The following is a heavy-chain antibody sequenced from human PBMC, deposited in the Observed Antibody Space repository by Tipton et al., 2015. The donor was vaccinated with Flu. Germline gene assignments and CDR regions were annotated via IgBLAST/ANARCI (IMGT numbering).Heavy chain of an antibody. CDR1: GYTFTGYY. J-gene: IGHJ3*02. CDR3: ARDGVITMVRGVIIYRGVGAFDI. V-gene: IGHV1-2*02. D-gene: IGHD3-10*01. CDR2: INPNSGGT. Sequence: QVQLVQSGAEVKKPGASVKVSCKASGYTFTGYYMHWVRRAPGQGLEWMGWINPNSGGTNYAQKFQGRVTMTRDTSISTAYMGLSRLRSDDTAVYYCARDGVITMVRGVIIYRGVGAFDIWGQGTMVTVSS.